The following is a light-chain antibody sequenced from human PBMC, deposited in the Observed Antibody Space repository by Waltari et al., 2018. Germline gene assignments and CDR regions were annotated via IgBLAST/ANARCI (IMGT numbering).Light chain of an antibody. V-gene: IGLV3-21*04. J-gene: IGLJ1*01. Sequence: SYVLTQPPSVSVAPGETARITCGGDNIGSYSVHWYQQKPGQAPVLVSRYDSDRPSGIPERFSCSNSANTATLTISRVEAGDEANYYCQVWHAAIDPGVFGTGTEVTV. CDR1: NIGSYS. CDR3: QVWHAAIDPGV. CDR2: YDS.